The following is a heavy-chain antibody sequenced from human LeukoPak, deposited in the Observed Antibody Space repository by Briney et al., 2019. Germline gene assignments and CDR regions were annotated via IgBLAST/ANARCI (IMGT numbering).Heavy chain of an antibody. Sequence: SETLSLTRTVSGGSISSSSYYWGWIRQPPGKGLEWIGSIYYSGSTYYNPSLKSRVTISVDTSKNQFSLKLSSVTAADTAVYYCAGRSRSGWYYDYWGQGTLVTVSS. J-gene: IGHJ4*02. D-gene: IGHD6-19*01. CDR3: AGRSRSGWYYDY. CDR1: GGSISSSSYY. V-gene: IGHV4-39*01. CDR2: IYYSGST.